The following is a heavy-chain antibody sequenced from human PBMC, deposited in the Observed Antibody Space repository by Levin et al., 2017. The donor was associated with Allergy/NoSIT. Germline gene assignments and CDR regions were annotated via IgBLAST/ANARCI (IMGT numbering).Heavy chain of an antibody. CDR2: IYPSGAT. CDR1: GGSMSRYY. J-gene: IGHJ6*02. D-gene: IGHD2-21*01. Sequence: MSSETLSLTCTVSGGSMSRYYWSWLRQTAGGQLEYIGRIYPSGATNTNPSLKRRVTMSIDASKNQFSLNLISVTAADTALYYGAREDSYGYSYRGLDVWGPGTPVTVSS. V-gene: IGHV4-4*07. CDR3: AREDSYGYSYRGLDV.